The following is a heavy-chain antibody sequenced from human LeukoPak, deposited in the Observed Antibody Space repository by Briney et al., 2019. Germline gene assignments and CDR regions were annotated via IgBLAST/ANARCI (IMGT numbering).Heavy chain of an antibody. V-gene: IGHV3-53*01. D-gene: IGHD4-17*01. CDR2: VYSGGST. CDR3: ARGSYGDYFWDY. J-gene: IGHJ4*02. Sequence: PGGSLRLSCAASGFTFSSYAMSWVRQAPGKGLEWVSVVYSGGSTYYADSVKGRFTVSRDNSKNTLYLQMNSLRAEDTALYYCARGSYGDYFWDYWGQGTLVTVSS. CDR1: GFTFSSYA.